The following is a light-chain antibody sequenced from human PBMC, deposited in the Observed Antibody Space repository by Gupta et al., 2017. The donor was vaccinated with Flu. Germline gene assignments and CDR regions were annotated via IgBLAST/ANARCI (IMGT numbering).Light chain of an antibody. V-gene: IGKV3-20*01. CDR1: RSVRSDY. CDR3: QQHCNSPQIT. Sequence: SLSSSPGGRHTLSYRDRRSVRSDYLAWYQHKPSQAPRLLIYGASSRVTRITDRFSGSGYGTDFTLTISGREPEDFAVYYCQQHCNSPQITFGQGTRLEIK. J-gene: IGKJ5*01. CDR2: GAS.